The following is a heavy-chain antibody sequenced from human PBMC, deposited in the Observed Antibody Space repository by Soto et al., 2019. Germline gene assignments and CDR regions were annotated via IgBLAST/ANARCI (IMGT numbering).Heavy chain of an antibody. J-gene: IGHJ4*02. Sequence: SETLSLTCTVSSGSISSYYWSWIRQPPGKGLEWIGYTYYNGSTNYNPSLKSRVSISVDTSKNQFSLKLISVTAADTAVYYCARHFVAVVIKGWGYWGQGKLVTVSS. CDR2: TYYNGST. V-gene: IGHV4-59*08. CDR3: ARHFVAVVIKGWGY. CDR1: SGSISSYY. D-gene: IGHD3-10*01.